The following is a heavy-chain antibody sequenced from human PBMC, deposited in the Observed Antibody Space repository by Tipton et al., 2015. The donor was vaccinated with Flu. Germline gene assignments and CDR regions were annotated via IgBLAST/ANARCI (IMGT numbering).Heavy chain of an antibody. D-gene: IGHD3-22*01. CDR3: ARQGEGSRPDYYDSSGFDP. J-gene: IGHJ5*02. CDR1: GGSISSYY. Sequence: TLSLTCTVSGGSISSYYWSWIRQPAGKRLEWIGRIYTSGSTNYNPSLKSRVTMSVDTSKNQFSLKLSSVTAADTAVYYCARQGEGSRPDYYDSSGFDPWGQGTLVTVSS. V-gene: IGHV4-4*07. CDR2: IYTSGST.